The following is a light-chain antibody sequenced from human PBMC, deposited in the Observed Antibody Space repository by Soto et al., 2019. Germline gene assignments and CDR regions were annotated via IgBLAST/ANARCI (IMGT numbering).Light chain of an antibody. J-gene: IGKJ1*01. CDR2: GAS. CDR3: QQYGSSGT. V-gene: IGKV3-20*01. CDR1: ENVNHW. Sequence: EIVLTQSPTTLSLSPGERATLSCRASENVNHWLAWYQQKPGQAPRLLIYGASSTATGIPDRFSGSGSGTDFTLTIRRLEPEDFAVYYCQQYGSSGTFGQGTKVDIK.